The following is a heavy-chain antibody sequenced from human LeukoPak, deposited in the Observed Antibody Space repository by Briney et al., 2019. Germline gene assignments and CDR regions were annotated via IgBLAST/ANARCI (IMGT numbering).Heavy chain of an antibody. Sequence: SETLSLTCAVYGGSFSGYYWSWIRQPPGKGLEWIGYIYYSGSTYYNPSLKSRVTISVDTSKNQFSLKLSSVTAADTAVYYCARAAAGTLTFDYWGQGTLVTVSS. CDR1: GGSFSGYY. D-gene: IGHD6-13*01. J-gene: IGHJ4*02. CDR3: ARAAAGTLTFDY. V-gene: IGHV4-30-4*08. CDR2: IYYSGST.